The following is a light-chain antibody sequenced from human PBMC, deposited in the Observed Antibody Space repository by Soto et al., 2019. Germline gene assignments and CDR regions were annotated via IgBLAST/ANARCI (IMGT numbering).Light chain of an antibody. V-gene: IGLV2-14*01. CDR2: EVS. CDR1: SSDVGGYNY. CDR3: SSYTSSTLFV. J-gene: IGLJ1*01. Sequence: QSALTQPASVSGSPGQSIIISCTGTSSDVGGYNYVSWYQHHPGRAPKLMIYEVSTRPSGVSNRFSGSKSGNTASLTISGLQAEGEADYYCSSYTSSTLFVFGTGIKVTVL.